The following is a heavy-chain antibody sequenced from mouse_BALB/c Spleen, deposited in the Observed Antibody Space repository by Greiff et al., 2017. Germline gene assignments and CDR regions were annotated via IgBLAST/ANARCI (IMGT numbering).Heavy chain of an antibody. D-gene: IGHD2-3*01. CDR1: GYTFTSYW. CDR2: IYPGNSDT. J-gene: IGHJ2*01. Sequence: VQLQQSGTVLARPGASVKMSCKASGYTFTSYWMHWVKQRPGQGLEWIGAIYPGNSDTSYNQKFKGKAKLTAVTSTSTAYMELSSLTNEDSAVYYCTRSDGYYRTCDYWGQGTTLTVSS. CDR3: TRSDGYYRTCDY. V-gene: IGHV1-5*01.